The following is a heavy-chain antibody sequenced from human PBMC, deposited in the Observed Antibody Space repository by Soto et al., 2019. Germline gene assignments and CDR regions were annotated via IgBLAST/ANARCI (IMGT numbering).Heavy chain of an antibody. D-gene: IGHD2-15*01. V-gene: IGHV3-33*01. CDR3: ARDGYCSGGSCYSVPVFDY. CDR1: GFTFSSYG. CDR2: IWYDGSNK. J-gene: IGHJ4*02. Sequence: QVQLVESGGGVVQPGRFLRLSCAASGFTFSSYGMHWVRQAPGKGLEWVAVIWYDGSNKYYADSVKGRFTISRDNSKNTLYLQMNSLRAEDTAVYYCARDGYCSGGSCYSVPVFDYWGQGTLVTVSS.